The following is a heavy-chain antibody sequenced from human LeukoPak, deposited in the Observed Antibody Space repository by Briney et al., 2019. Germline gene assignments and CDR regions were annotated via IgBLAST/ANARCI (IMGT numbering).Heavy chain of an antibody. CDR3: AREYGSGSYYFGVWYYFDY. Sequence: GGSLRLSCAASGFTFSSYEMNWVRQAPGKGLEWVSYISSSGSTIYYADSVKGRFTISRDNAKNSLYLQMNSLRAEDTAVYYCAREYGSGSYYFGVWYYFDYWGQGTLVTVSS. V-gene: IGHV3-48*03. D-gene: IGHD3-10*01. J-gene: IGHJ4*02. CDR2: ISSSGSTI. CDR1: GFTFSSYE.